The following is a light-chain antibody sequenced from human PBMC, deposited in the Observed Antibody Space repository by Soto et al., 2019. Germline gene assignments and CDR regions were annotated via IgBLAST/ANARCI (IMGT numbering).Light chain of an antibody. CDR2: EVS. CDR3: SSYTGTTTV. CDR1: SSDIGSYNY. Sequence: QSALTQPASVSGSPGQSITIACTGASSDIGSYNYVSWYQQHLGKAPKRIIYEVSNRPSGVSNRLSGSKSGNTASLTISGLQTEDEADYYCSSYTGTTTVFGGGTKVTVL. V-gene: IGLV2-14*01. J-gene: IGLJ3*02.